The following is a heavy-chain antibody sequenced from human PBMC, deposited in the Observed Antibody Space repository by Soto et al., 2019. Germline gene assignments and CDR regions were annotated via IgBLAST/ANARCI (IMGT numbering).Heavy chain of an antibody. CDR2: ISATGGST. CDR3: AKDRLAGNFDY. CDR1: GFTFNNYA. J-gene: IGHJ4*02. V-gene: IGHV3-23*01. Sequence: EVQVLDSGGGLVQPGGSLRLSCAASGFTFNNYAMNWVRQAPGNGLEWVATISATGGSTYYADSVKGRCTISRDNSKNTLYLQMNGLRVEDTAVYYCAKDRLAGNFDYWGQGTQVTVSS.